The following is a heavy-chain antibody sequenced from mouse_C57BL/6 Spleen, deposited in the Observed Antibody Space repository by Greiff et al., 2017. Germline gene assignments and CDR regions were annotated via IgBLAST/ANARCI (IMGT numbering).Heavy chain of an antibody. CDR2: IYPRSGNT. D-gene: IGHD2-2*01. J-gene: IGHJ2*01. CDR3: ARYYYGYPYYFDY. Sequence: VKLMESGAELARPGASVKLSCKASGYTFTSYGISWVKQRTGQGLEWIGEIYPRSGNTYYNEKFKGKATLTADKSSSTAYMELRSLTSEDSAVXFCARYYYGYPYYFDYWGQGTTLTVSS. CDR1: GYTFTSYG. V-gene: IGHV1-81*01.